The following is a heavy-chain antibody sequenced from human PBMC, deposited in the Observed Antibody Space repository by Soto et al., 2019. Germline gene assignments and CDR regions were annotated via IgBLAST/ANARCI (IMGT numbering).Heavy chain of an antibody. Sequence: GASVKVSCKASGYTFTSYGITWVRQAPGQGLEWMGWITPYNGNTNYAQKLQGRVTMTTDTSTSTAYMELRSLRSDDTAVYYCATSDKELNPYLFDFWGQGALVTVSS. CDR3: ATSDKELNPYLFDF. D-gene: IGHD1-26*01. CDR2: ITPYNGNT. CDR1: GYTFTSYG. V-gene: IGHV1-18*01. J-gene: IGHJ4*02.